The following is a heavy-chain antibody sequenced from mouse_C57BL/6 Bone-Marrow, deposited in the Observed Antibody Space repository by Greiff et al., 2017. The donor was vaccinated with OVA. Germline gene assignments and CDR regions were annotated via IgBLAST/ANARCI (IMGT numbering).Heavy chain of an antibody. V-gene: IGHV3-1*01. CDR1: GYSITSGYD. Sequence: EVKLMESGPGMVKPSQSLSLTCTVTGYSITSGYDWHWIRHFPGNKLEWMGYISYSGSTNYNPSLKSRISITHDTSKNHFFLKLNSVTTEDTATYYCAREDYGSSYWYFDVWGTGTTVTVSS. J-gene: IGHJ1*03. D-gene: IGHD1-1*01. CDR2: ISYSGST. CDR3: AREDYGSSYWYFDV.